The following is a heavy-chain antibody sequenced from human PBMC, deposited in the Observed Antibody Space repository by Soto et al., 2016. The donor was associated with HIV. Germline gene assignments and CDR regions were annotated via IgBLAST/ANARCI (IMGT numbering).Heavy chain of an antibody. D-gene: IGHD2-8*01. Sequence: QVQLQQWGAGLLKPSETLSLTCAVYGGSFSGYYWSWIRQPPGKGLEWIGEINHSGSTNYNPSLKSRVTISVDTSKNQCSLKLSSVTAADTAVYFCARHCPSGVCFKAFHSWGQGPWSPSPQ. V-gene: IGHV4-34*02. CDR1: GGSFSGYY. CDR2: INHSGST. CDR3: ARHCPSGVCFKAFHS. J-gene: IGHJ4*02.